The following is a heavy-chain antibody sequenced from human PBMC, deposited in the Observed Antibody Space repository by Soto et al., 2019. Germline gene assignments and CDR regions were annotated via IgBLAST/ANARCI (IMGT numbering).Heavy chain of an antibody. J-gene: IGHJ6*03. CDR2: ISSNGGST. Sequence: GWSLGLSCAASGFTFSSYAMHWVRQAPGKGLEYVSAISSNGGSTYYANSVKGRFTISRDNSKNTLYLQMGSLRAEDMAVYYCAREYCSSTSCYHSHYYYYMDVWGEGTTVTVSS. CDR3: AREYCSSTSCYHSHYYYYMDV. D-gene: IGHD2-2*01. CDR1: GFTFSSYA. V-gene: IGHV3-64*01.